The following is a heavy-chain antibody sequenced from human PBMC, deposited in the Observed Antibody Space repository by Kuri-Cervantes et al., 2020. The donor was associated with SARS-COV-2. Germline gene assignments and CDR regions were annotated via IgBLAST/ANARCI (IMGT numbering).Heavy chain of an antibody. CDR1: GFTFDDYG. CDR2: INWNGGST. CDR3: ARDRGNYYDSSGYYLDY. Sequence: GGSLRLSCAASGFTFDDYGMSWVRQAPGKGLEWVSGINWNGGSTGYADSVKGRFTISRDNAKNSLYLQMNSLRAEDTAVYYCARDRGNYYDSSGYYLDYWGQGTLVTVSS. D-gene: IGHD3-22*01. V-gene: IGHV3-20*04. J-gene: IGHJ4*02.